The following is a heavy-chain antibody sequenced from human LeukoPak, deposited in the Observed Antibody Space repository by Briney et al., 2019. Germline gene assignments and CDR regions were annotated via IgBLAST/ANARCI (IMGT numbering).Heavy chain of an antibody. CDR1: GGSISSNSYY. V-gene: IGHV4-39*01. J-gene: IGHJ5*02. CDR2: IYYSGST. CDR3: ASGFSGSSWYLNWFDP. D-gene: IGHD6-13*01. Sequence: PSETLSLTCTVSGGSISSNSYYWGWIRQPPGKGLEWIGSIYYSGSTYYNPSLKSRVTISVHTSKNQFSLKLSSVTAADTAVYYCASGFSGSSWYLNWFDPWGQGTLVTVSS.